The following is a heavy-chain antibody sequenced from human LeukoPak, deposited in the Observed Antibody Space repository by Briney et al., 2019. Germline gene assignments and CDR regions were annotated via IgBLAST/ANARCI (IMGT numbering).Heavy chain of an antibody. CDR2: ISSSSSTI. J-gene: IGHJ5*02. CDR3: ARDLCSSTSCYAGWFDP. Sequence: GGSLRLSCAASGFTFSSYSMNWVRQAPGKGLEWVSYISSSSSTIYYADSVKGRFTISRDNAKNSLYLQMNSLRAEDTAVYYCARDLCSSTSCYAGWFDPWGRGTLVAVSS. CDR1: GFTFSSYS. V-gene: IGHV3-48*01. D-gene: IGHD2-2*01.